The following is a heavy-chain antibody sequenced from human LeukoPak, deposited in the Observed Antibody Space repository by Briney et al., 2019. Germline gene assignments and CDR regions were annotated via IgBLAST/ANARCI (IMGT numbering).Heavy chain of an antibody. V-gene: IGHV3-23*01. Sequence: GGSLRLSCAASGFTFSSYAMSWVRQAPGKGLEWVSAISGSGGSTYYANSVKGRFTISRDNSKNTLYLQMNSLRAEDTAVYYCAKSASAGTVLFHGNWFAPWGQGTLVTVSS. CDR3: AKSASAGTVLFHGNWFAP. CDR2: ISGSGGST. CDR1: GFTFSSYA. J-gene: IGHJ5*02. D-gene: IGHD6-13*01.